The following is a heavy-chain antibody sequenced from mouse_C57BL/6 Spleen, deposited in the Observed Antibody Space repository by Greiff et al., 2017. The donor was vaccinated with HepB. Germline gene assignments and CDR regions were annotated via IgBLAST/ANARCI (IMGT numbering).Heavy chain of an antibody. CDR3: AREDYGYAMDY. Sequence: KESCKASGYTFTRYGISWVKQRTGQGLEWIGEIYPRSGNTYYNEKFKGKATLTADKSSSTAYMELRSLTSEDSAVYFCAREDYGYAMDYWGQGTSVTVSS. J-gene: IGHJ4*01. CDR1: GYTFTRYG. D-gene: IGHD2-4*01. V-gene: IGHV1-81*01. CDR2: IYPRSGNT.